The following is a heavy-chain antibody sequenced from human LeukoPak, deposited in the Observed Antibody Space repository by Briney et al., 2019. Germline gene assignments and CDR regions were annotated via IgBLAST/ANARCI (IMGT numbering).Heavy chain of an antibody. CDR2: ISGSGGST. J-gene: IGHJ6*04. V-gene: IGHV3-23*01. Sequence: PGGSLRLSCAASGFTFIGYAMSWVRQAPGKGLEWVSAISGSGGSTYYADSVKGRFTISRDNSKNTLYLQMNSLRAEDTAVYYCAKDGGWDIVVVPAVYYYYGMDVWGKGTTVTVSS. CDR1: GFTFIGYA. D-gene: IGHD2-2*01. CDR3: AKDGGWDIVVVPAVYYYYGMDV.